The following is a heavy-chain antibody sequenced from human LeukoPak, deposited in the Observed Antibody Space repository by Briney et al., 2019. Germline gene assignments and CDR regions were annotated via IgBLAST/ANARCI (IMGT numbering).Heavy chain of an antibody. CDR3: ARGAYYYGSGSYRSQGY. Sequence: SETLSLTCAVYGGSFSGYYWSWIRQPPGKGLEWIGEINHSGSTNYNPSLRSRVTISVDTSKNQFSLKLSSVTAADTAVYYCARGAYYYGSGSYRSQGYWGQGTLVTVSP. CDR1: GGSFSGYY. V-gene: IGHV4-34*01. J-gene: IGHJ4*02. CDR2: INHSGST. D-gene: IGHD3-10*01.